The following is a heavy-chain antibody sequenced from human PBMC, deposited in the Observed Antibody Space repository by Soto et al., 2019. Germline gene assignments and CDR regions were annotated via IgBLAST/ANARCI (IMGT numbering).Heavy chain of an antibody. Sequence: PGGSLRLSCAASGFTFSNYAMSWVRQAPGKGLEWVSTISDTGAGTYYSDSVKGRFTISRDNSKNTLYLQMNSLRAEDTAVYYCAKLLPRAFDIWGQGTMVTVSS. CDR2: ISDTGAGT. D-gene: IGHD2-15*01. V-gene: IGHV3-23*01. CDR3: AKLLPRAFDI. CDR1: GFTFSNYA. J-gene: IGHJ3*02.